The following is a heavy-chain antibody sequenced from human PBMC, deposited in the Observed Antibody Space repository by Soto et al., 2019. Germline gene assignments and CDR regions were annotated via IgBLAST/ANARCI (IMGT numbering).Heavy chain of an antibody. V-gene: IGHV3-30*08. CDR1: AFMFKNYS. CDR2: ITYKGRSK. CDR3: AKSSGGTSSMGMNY. Sequence: PGGSLRLSCEVSAFMFKNYSMNWVRQAPGKGLEWVATITYKGRSKYYAESVKGRFAISRDNSKSTLNLQMSTLRVDDSAIYSFAKSSGGTSSMGMNYWRKGTRVTISS. D-gene: IGHD2-15*01. J-gene: IGHJ4*02.